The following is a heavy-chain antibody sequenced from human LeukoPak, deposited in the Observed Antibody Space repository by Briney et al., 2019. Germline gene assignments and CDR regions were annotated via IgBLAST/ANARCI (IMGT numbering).Heavy chain of an antibody. CDR3: ARDYYGSGGIMDV. D-gene: IGHD3-10*01. CDR1: GYTFTGYY. Sequence: GASVKVSCKASGYTFTGYYMHWVRQAPGQGLEWMGWINPNSGGTNYAQKFQGRVTMTRDTSISTAYMELSRLRSDDTAVYYCARDYYGSGGIMDVWGKGTTVTVSS. V-gene: IGHV1-2*02. J-gene: IGHJ6*03. CDR2: INPNSGGT.